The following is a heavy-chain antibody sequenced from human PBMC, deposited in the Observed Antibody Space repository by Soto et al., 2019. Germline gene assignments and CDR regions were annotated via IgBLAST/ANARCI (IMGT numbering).Heavy chain of an antibody. J-gene: IGHJ4*01. Sequence: QVQLVQSGAEVKKPGASVKVSCKASGYTFTTYGITWVRQAPGQGLEWMGWISAYSGNTNYAQKLHGRLAETTDSPTKSAYMELRRLRADDTPVYYCARVVKAGDYGDYGRYYFDYWGHGNLVTVSS. CDR1: GYTFTTYG. D-gene: IGHD4-17*01. CDR2: ISAYSGNT. CDR3: ARVVKAGDYGDYGRYYFDY. V-gene: IGHV1-18*04.